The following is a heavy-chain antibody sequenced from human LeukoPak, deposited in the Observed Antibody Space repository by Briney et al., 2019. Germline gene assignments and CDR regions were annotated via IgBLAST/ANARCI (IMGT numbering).Heavy chain of an antibody. CDR1: GGTFSSYA. CDR2: IIPIFGTA. CDR3: VRGGRVTIFGVVIGSLNMDV. Sequence: SVKVSCKASGGTFSSYAISWVRQAPGQGLEWMGGIIPIFGTANYAQKFQGRVTITTDESTSTAYMELSSLRSEDTAVYYCVRGGRVTIFGVVIGSLNMDVWGKGTTVTVSS. V-gene: IGHV1-69*05. J-gene: IGHJ6*03. D-gene: IGHD3-3*01.